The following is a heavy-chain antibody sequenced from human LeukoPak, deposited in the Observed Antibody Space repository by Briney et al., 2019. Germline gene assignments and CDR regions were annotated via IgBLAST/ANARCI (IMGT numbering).Heavy chain of an antibody. CDR3: ARDFGSNDWYNWFEP. V-gene: IGHV3-30*03. CDR2: LSHDGVSQ. J-gene: IGHJ5*02. D-gene: IGHD6-19*01. CDR1: GFTFSSYG. Sequence: GGSLRLSCAASGFTFSSYGMHWVRQAPGEGLEWVAMLSHDGVSQYYVDSAKGRFTISRDNLKNTLYLQMNSLRPEDTAVYYCARDFGSNDWYNWFEPWGQGTLVTVSS.